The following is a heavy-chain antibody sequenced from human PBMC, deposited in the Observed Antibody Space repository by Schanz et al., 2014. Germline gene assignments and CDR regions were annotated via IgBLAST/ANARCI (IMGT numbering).Heavy chain of an antibody. Sequence: QVQLVESGGGVVQPGRSLRLSCAAYGFTLSSYAMHWVLQAPGKGLEWVAVISYDGSNKYYADSVKGRFTISRDNSKNTLYLQMNTLRAEDTAVYYCARDRGYCSGGSCLTFDYWGQGALVTVSS. J-gene: IGHJ4*02. CDR1: GFTLSSYA. CDR2: ISYDGSNK. D-gene: IGHD2-15*01. CDR3: ARDRGYCSGGSCLTFDY. V-gene: IGHV3-30-3*01.